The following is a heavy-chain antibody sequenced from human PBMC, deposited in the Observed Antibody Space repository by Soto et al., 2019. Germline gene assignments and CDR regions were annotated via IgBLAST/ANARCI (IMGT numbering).Heavy chain of an antibody. D-gene: IGHD3-22*01. CDR1: GFAFSSYW. Sequence: GGSLRLSCAASGFAFSSYWMHWVRLTPGKGLVWVSRINSDGSFTSYADSVMGRFTISRDNAKNTLYLQMNSLRAEDTAVYYCVTLRYYYDSSGYYPWTVYDNWGQGTLVTVSS. CDR3: VTLRYYYDSSGYYPWTVYDN. CDR2: INSDGSFT. V-gene: IGHV3-74*01. J-gene: IGHJ4*02.